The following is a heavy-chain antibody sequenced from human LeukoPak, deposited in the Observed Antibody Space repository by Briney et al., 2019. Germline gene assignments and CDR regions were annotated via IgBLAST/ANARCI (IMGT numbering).Heavy chain of an antibody. CDR3: AREGNRRAFDI. CDR1: GFTFSNYW. V-gene: IGHV3-7*01. Sequence: GGSLRLSCAASGFTFSNYWMSWVRQAPGKGLEWVANIKQDETEKDYVDSVKGRFTISRDNAKNSLYLQMNSLRNEDTAVYYYAREGNRRAFDIWGQGTMVTASS. CDR2: IKQDETEK. J-gene: IGHJ3*02. D-gene: IGHD1-14*01.